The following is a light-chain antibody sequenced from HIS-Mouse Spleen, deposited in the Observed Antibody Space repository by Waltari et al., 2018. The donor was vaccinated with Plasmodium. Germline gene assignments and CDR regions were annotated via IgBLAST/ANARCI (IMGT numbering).Light chain of an antibody. CDR3: QQYNNWPFT. CDR2: GAS. V-gene: IGKV3-15*01. CDR1: KSVSSN. J-gene: IGKJ3*01. Sequence: EIVMTQSPTTLSVSPGDRATLSYMASKSVSSNLTWYQQKPRQAPRLLIYGASTRATGIPARFSGSGSGTEFTLTISSLQSEDFAVYYCQQYNNWPFTFGPGTKVDIK.